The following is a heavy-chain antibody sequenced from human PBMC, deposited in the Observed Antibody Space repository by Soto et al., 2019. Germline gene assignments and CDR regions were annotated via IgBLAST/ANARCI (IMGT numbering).Heavy chain of an antibody. Sequence: GGSLRLSCAASGFTFSSYAMSWVRQAPGKGLEWVSAISGSGGSTYYADSVKGRFTISRDNSKNTLYLQMNSLRAEDTAVYYCAKDYCSGGSCYLLDYWGQGTLVTVSS. V-gene: IGHV3-23*01. CDR1: GFTFSSYA. J-gene: IGHJ4*02. D-gene: IGHD2-15*01. CDR3: AKDYCSGGSCYLLDY. CDR2: ISGSGGST.